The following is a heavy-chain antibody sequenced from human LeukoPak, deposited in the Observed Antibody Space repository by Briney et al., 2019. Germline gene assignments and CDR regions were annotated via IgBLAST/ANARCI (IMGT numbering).Heavy chain of an antibody. D-gene: IGHD3-3*01. CDR1: GFTFSSYN. Sequence: GGSLRLSCAASGFTFSSYNMNWVRQAPGKGLEWVSSISSNISYIYYADSVKGRFTISRDNAKNSLYLQMNSLRAEDTAVYYCASGVRSGSLDYWGQGTLVTVSS. V-gene: IGHV3-21*01. CDR2: ISSNISYI. CDR3: ASGVRSGSLDY. J-gene: IGHJ4*02.